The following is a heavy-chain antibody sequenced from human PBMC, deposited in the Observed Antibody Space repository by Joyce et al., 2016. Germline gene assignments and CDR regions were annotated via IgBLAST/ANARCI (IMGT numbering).Heavy chain of an antibody. D-gene: IGHD2-21*02. CDR1: GLTFANAW. Sequence: EVQLVESGGDLVKPGGSLRLSCAASGLTFANAWMSGVRQAPGKGVEWVGRMKNKTDGETTDYAAPVKGRFTISRDDSKTTLYLQMNSLKTEDTAVYYCTSQCSVDCSSRQDTFDIWGQGTKVTVST. CDR3: TSQCSVDCSSRQDTFDI. J-gene: IGHJ3*02. V-gene: IGHV3-15*01. CDR2: MKNKTDGETT.